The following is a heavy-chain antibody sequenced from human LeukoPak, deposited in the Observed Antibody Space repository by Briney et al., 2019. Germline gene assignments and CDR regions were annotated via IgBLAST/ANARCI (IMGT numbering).Heavy chain of an antibody. D-gene: IGHD5-18*01. CDR1: GFTFSNYN. Sequence: GGSLRLSCAASGFTFSNYNINWVRQAPGKGLEWVSSISSSSYYIYYADSVKGRFTISRDNAKNSLYLQMNSLRAEDTAVYYCARDLSGVTGYTYGRGIDYWGQGTLVTVSS. CDR2: ISSSSYYI. J-gene: IGHJ4*02. CDR3: ARDLSGVTGYTYGRGIDY. V-gene: IGHV3-21*01.